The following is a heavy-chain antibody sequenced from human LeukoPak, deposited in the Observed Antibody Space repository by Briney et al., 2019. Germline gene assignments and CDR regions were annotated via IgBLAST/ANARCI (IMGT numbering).Heavy chain of an antibody. V-gene: IGHV3-23*01. J-gene: IGHJ4*02. Sequence: GGSLRLSCAASGFTFSSYAMSWVRQAPGKGLEWVSTISGSGGSTYYADSVKGRFTISRDNSKNTLYLQMNSLRAEDTAVYYCAKGYGSGSSRYYFDYWGQGTLVTVSS. CDR3: AKGYGSGSSRYYFDY. CDR2: ISGSGGST. D-gene: IGHD3-10*01. CDR1: GFTFSSYA.